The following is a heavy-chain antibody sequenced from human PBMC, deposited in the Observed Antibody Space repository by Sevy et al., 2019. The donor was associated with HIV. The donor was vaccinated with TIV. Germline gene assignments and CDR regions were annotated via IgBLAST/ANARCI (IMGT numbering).Heavy chain of an antibody. V-gene: IGHV3-7*03. J-gene: IGHJ4*02. CDR3: ARDSSPYTSTFRSSYV. Sequence: GGSLRLSCAASGFNFNDYWMNWVRQAPGKGLEWVANINQDGSAKYYVNSAKGRFTISRDNAKNSLYLQMNSLRAYDTAVYYCARDSSPYTSTFRSSYVWGQGTLVTVSS. D-gene: IGHD6-6*01. CDR1: GFNFNDYW. CDR2: INQDGSAK.